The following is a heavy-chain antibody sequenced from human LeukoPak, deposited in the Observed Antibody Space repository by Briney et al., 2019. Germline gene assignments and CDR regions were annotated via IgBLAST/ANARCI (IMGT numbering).Heavy chain of an antibody. Sequence: PGGSLRLSSAASRFTFSSYTMNWVRQAPGKGLEWVSSISRSSSYIYYADSVKGRFTISRDNAKNSLYLQMNSLRAEDTAVYYCARDRLVATIPDVNWFDPWGQGTLVTVSS. J-gene: IGHJ5*02. CDR1: RFTFSSYT. D-gene: IGHD5-12*01. V-gene: IGHV3-21*01. CDR2: ISRSSSYI. CDR3: ARDRLVATIPDVNWFDP.